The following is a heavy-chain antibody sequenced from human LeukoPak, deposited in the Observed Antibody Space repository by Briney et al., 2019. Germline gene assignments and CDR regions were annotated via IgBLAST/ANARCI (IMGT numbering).Heavy chain of an antibody. Sequence: GGSLRLSCAASGFTFSNYWMTWVRQAPGKGLEWVANIKNDGSEQNSANSVKGRFTISRDNAKNSVFLQMNSLRAEDTAVYYCARELSGRSDYWGQGTLVTVSS. CDR3: ARELSGRSDY. V-gene: IGHV3-7*03. CDR1: GFTFSNYW. CDR2: IKNDGSEQ. D-gene: IGHD3-16*02. J-gene: IGHJ4*02.